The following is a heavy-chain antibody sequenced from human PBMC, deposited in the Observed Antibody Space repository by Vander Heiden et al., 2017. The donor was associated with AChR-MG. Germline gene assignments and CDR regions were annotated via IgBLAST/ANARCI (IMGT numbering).Heavy chain of an antibody. Sequence: EVQLLESGGGLVQPGGSLRLSCAASGSTFSSYAMSWVRQAPGKGLEWVAAMRGSCGSTYYADAVKGRFTISRDNSKNTLDLQMNSLRAEDTAVYYCAKGGHSRGYSYVFDYWGQGTLVTVSS. J-gene: IGHJ4*02. CDR3: AKGGHSRGYSYVFDY. D-gene: IGHD5-18*01. CDR2: MRGSCGST. V-gene: IGHV3-23*01. CDR1: GSTFSSYA.